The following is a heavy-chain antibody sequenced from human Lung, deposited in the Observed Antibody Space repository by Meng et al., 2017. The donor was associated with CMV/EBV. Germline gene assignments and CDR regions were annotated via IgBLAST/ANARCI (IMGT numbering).Heavy chain of an antibody. CDR2: TYYRSKWYH. CDR1: GDIVSSTSAA. D-gene: IGHD4-23*01. J-gene: IGHJ4*02. V-gene: IGHV6-1*01. Sequence: LQHTGAGLVNPPDTPSVSCAVSGDIVSSTSAAWHWIRQSPSRGLEWLGRTYYRSKWYHEYAVSVKSRITISPDTPKNQFSLQLNSMTPEDTAVYYCARGINGGCGDWGQGTLVTVSS. CDR3: ARGINGGCGD.